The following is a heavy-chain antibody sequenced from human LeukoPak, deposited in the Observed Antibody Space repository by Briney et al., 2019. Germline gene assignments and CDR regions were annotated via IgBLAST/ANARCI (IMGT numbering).Heavy chain of an antibody. J-gene: IGHJ5*02. D-gene: IGHD5-24*01. Sequence: SQTLSLTCAISGDSVSSKSAVWNWVRQSPSRGLEWLGRTYHRSKWYKEYAVWVKSQITINSDTSKNQFSLQLGSVTPEDTAVYYCARGGDGYNFYNWFDPWGQGTLVTVSS. CDR3: ARGGDGYNFYNWFDP. CDR1: GDSVSSKSAV. V-gene: IGHV6-1*01. CDR2: TYHRSKWYK.